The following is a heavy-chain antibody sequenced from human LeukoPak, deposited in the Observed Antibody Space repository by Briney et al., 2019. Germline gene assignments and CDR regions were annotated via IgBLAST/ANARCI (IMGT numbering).Heavy chain of an antibody. CDR1: GFNFSGSA. CDR2: IRSKANSYAT. CDR3: TRYYYDSSGYYYLFDY. Sequence: GGSLRLSCAVSGFNFSGSAMHWVRQASGKGLEWVGRIRSKANSYATAYAASVKGRFTISRDDSKNTAYLQMNSLKTEDTAVNYCTRYYYDSSGYYYLFDYWGQGTLVTVSS. J-gene: IGHJ4*02. D-gene: IGHD3-22*01. V-gene: IGHV3-73*01.